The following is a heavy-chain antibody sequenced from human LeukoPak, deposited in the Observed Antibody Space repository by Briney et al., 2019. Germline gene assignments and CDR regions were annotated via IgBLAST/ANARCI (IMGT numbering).Heavy chain of an antibody. CDR3: ARGYSSSWGYYYYGMDV. V-gene: IGHV1-8*01. J-gene: IGHJ6*02. CDR2: MNPNSGNT. Sequence: ASVKVSCKASGYTFTSYDINWVRQATGQGLEWMGWMNPNSGNTGYAQKLQGRVTMTTDTSTSTAYMELRSLRSDDTAVYYCARGYSSSWGYYYYGMDVWGQGTTVTVSS. D-gene: IGHD6-13*01. CDR1: GYTFTSYD.